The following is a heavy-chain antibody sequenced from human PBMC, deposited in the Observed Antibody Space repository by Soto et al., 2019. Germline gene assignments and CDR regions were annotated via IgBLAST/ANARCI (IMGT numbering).Heavy chain of an antibody. J-gene: IGHJ6*03. CDR2: IYYSGST. V-gene: IGHV4-39*07. CDR3: ARRVEGFGELWGYYYYYMDV. Sequence: SETLSLTCTVSGGSISSSSYYWGWIRQPPGKGLEWIGCIYYSGSTYYNPSLKSRVTISVDTSKNQFSLKLSSVTAADTAVYYCARRVEGFGELWGYYYYYMDVWGKGATVTVSS. CDR1: GGSISSSSYY. D-gene: IGHD3-10*01.